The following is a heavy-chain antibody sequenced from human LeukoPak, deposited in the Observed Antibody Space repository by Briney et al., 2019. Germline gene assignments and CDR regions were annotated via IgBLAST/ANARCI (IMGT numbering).Heavy chain of an antibody. J-gene: IGHJ4*02. CDR1: GFTFSSYT. CDR3: AKEGYSSGWQRRNPYFDY. D-gene: IGHD6-19*01. CDR2: ISSTSSYI. V-gene: IGHV3-21*04. Sequence: GGSLRLSCAASGFTFSSYTMNWVRQAPGKGLEWVSSISSTSSYIYYADSVKGRFTISRDNSKNTLYLQMNSLRAEDTAVYYCAKEGYSSGWQRRNPYFDYWGQGTLVTVSS.